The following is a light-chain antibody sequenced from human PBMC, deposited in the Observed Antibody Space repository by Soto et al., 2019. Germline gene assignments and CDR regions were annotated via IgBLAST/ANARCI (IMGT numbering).Light chain of an antibody. CDR1: QGISSA. J-gene: IGKJ3*01. Sequence: AILLTQSPSSRSASVGDRVTITCRASQGISSALVWYQQKPGKAPTLLIYDASSLESGVPSRFSGSGSGTDFRLTISSLQPDDFATYYCQQFNSYPIFTFGPGTKVDI. CDR3: QQFNSYPIFT. CDR2: DAS. V-gene: IGKV1-13*02.